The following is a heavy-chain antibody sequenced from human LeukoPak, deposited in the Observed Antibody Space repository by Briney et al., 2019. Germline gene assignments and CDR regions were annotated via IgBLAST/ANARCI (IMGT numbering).Heavy chain of an antibody. CDR3: AKESAWIQLWYFDY. V-gene: IGHV3-30*18. Sequence: GGSLRLSCAASGFTFSSYGMHWVRQAPGKGLEWVAVISYDDGSHKYYADSVKGRFTISRDNSKNTLYLQMNSLRAEDTAVYYCAKESAWIQLWYFDYWGQGTLVTVSS. CDR1: GFTFSSYG. CDR2: ISYDDGSHK. D-gene: IGHD5-18*01. J-gene: IGHJ4*02.